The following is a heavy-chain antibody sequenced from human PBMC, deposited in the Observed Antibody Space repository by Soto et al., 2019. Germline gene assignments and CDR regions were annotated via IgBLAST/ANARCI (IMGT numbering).Heavy chain of an antibody. V-gene: IGHV4-31*03. CDR1: GGSISSDGYY. D-gene: IGHD6-13*01. CDR2: IYYSGST. Sequence: QVQLQESGPGLVKPSQTLSLTCTVSGGSISSDGYYWSWIRQHQGKGLEWIGYIYYSGSTYYNPSLKGRVTLAVDTSKNQSSLKLSSVTAAVTAVYYFARSFGVAAAGPFDYWGQGTLVTVPS. CDR3: ARSFGVAAAGPFDY. J-gene: IGHJ4*02.